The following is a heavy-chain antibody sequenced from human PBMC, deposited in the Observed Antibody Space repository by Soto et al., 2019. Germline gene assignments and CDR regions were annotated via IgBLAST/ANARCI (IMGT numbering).Heavy chain of an antibody. J-gene: IGHJ4*02. CDR1: GFSISSDA. CDR2: ISGSGANT. CDR3: AKRQSGNFGPFDS. V-gene: IGHV3-23*01. D-gene: IGHD2-21*02. Sequence: EVQLLESGGGLIQPGGPLRLSCAASGFSISSDAMSWVRQAPGKGLEWVSGISGSGANTNYADSVKGRFAISIDNSKNTLYLQMSCLRAEDTAVYYCAKRQSGNFGPFDSWGQGTLVTVSS.